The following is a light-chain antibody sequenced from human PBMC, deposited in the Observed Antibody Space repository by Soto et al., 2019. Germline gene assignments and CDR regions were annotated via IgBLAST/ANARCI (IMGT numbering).Light chain of an antibody. CDR1: QSLLNSGGKTY. J-gene: IGKJ1*01. Sequence: DIVMTQSPLSLSVTPGQPASISCKSSQSLLNSGGKTYFYWYLQKPGQPPQLLIYEVFNRFSGVPDRVSGSGSGTDFTLNISRVEAEDVGFYYCLQTTQFPWMFGQGTKVEIK. V-gene: IGKV2D-29*01. CDR3: LQTTQFPWM. CDR2: EVF.